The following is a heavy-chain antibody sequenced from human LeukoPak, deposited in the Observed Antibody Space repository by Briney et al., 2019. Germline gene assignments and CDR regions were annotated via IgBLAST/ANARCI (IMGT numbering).Heavy chain of an antibody. V-gene: IGHV3-7*05. D-gene: IGHD1-20*01. CDR1: GFTFSTYW. CDR2: INQAGSEQ. CDR3: ARSITAKTNWFDP. Sequence: GGSLRLSCAGSGFTFSTYWMSWVRQAPGTGLEWVANINQAGSEQYYVDSVKGRFTISRDNAKNSLSLQMNSLRAEDTAAYYCARSITAKTNWFDPWGQGTLVTVSS. J-gene: IGHJ5*02.